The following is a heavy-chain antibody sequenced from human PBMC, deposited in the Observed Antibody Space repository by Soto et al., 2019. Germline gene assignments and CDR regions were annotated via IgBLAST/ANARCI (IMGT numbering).Heavy chain of an antibody. CDR1: GGSISSYY. CDR3: ASTGVEDSSGWYGPADY. CDR2: IYYSGST. V-gene: IGHV4-59*08. J-gene: IGHJ4*02. D-gene: IGHD6-19*01. Sequence: PSETLSLTCTVSGGSISSYYWSWIRQPPGKGLEWIGYIYYSGSTNYNPSLKSRVTISVDTSKNQFSLKLSSVTAADTAVYYCASTGVEDSSGWYGPADYWGQGTLVTVSS.